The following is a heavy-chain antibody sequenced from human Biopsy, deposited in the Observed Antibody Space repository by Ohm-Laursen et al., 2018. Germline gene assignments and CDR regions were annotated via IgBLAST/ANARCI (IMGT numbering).Heavy chain of an antibody. J-gene: IGHJ4*02. CDR3: ARNTGWYGDLYYFDY. Sequence: GASVKASCKASGYSFTSYSMQWVRQAPGQGLEWMGMINPSGSTTSYPQIFQGRVAMTRDTSKSTVYMELSSLRSADTAVYFCARNTGWYGDLYYFDYWGQGTLVTVSS. D-gene: IGHD6-19*01. V-gene: IGHV1-46*01. CDR1: GYSFTSYS. CDR2: INPSGSTT.